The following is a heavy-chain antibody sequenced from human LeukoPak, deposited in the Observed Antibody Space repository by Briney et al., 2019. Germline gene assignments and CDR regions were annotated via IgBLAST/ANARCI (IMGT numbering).Heavy chain of an antibody. J-gene: IGHJ4*02. CDR1: GGSFSGYY. CDR2: INHNGST. V-gene: IGHV4-34*01. D-gene: IGHD4-17*01. CDR3: GNNYGVDGGN. Sequence: SETLSLTCAVYGGSFSGYYWSWIRQPPGKGLEWIGEINHNGSTNYNPSLKSRVTISVDTSKNQFSLKLSSVTAADTAVYYCGNNYGVDGGNWGQGTLVTVSS.